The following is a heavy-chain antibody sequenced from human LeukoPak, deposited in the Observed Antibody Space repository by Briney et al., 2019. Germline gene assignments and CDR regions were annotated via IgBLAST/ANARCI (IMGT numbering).Heavy chain of an antibody. V-gene: IGHV3-7*01. CDR2: INQDGGQK. CDR3: ARDFTY. J-gene: IGHJ4*02. CDR1: GFTFSDYW. Sequence: GGSLRLSCAASGFTFSDYWITWVRRAPGKGLEWVANINQDGGQKDYVDSVRGRFTISRDNAKSSVYLQMNGLRAEDTAIYYCARDFTYWGQGALVTVSS.